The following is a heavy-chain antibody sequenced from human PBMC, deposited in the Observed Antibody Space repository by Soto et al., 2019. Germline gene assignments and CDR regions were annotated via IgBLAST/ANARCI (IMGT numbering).Heavy chain of an antibody. CDR1: GFTVSSNY. V-gene: IGHV3-53*01. J-gene: IGHJ4*02. CDR3: ARSYYDILTGHYSDY. D-gene: IGHD3-9*01. CDR2: IYSGGST. Sequence: GGSLRLSCAASGFTVSSNYMSWVRQAPGKGLEWVSVIYSGGSTYYADSVKGRFTISRDNSKNTLYLQMNSLRAEDTAVYYCARSYYDILTGHYSDYWGQGTLVTVSS.